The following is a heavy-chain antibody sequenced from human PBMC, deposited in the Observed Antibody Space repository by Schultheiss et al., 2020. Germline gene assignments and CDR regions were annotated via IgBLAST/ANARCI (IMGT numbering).Heavy chain of an antibody. D-gene: IGHD6-19*01. CDR3: AKGRSSGWTLFDF. CDR2: IKQDGSEK. J-gene: IGHJ4*02. Sequence: GGSLRLSCAASGFTFSSYWMSWVHQAPGKGLEWVANIKQDGSEKYYADSVKGRFTISRDNSKNTLYLQMNSLRAEDTAVYYCAKGRSSGWTLFDFWGQGALVTVSS. V-gene: IGHV3-7*01. CDR1: GFTFSSYW.